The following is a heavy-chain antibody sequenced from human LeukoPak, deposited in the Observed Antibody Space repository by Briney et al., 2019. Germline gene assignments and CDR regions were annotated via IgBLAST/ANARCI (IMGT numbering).Heavy chain of an antibody. D-gene: IGHD3-16*01. CDR2: IIPILGIA. V-gene: IGHV1-69*04. CDR3: VTMISVY. CDR1: GYTRTELA. J-gene: IGHJ4*02. Sequence: SVKVSCKVSGYTRTELAIHWVRQAPGKGLEWMGRIIPILGIANYAQKFQGRVTVTADKSTSTAYMELSSLRSEDTAVYYCVTMISVYWGQGTLVTVSS.